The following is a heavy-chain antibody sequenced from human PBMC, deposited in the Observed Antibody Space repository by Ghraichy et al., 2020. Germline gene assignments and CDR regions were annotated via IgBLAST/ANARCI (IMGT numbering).Heavy chain of an antibody. CDR1: GGSISSYY. V-gene: IGHV4-59*01. CDR2: IYYSGST. CDR3: ARAPGKRRGYWYFDP. J-gene: IGHJ2*01. D-gene: IGHD1-26*01. Sequence: SESLSLTCTVSGGSISSYYWSWIRQLPGKGLEWIWYIYYSGSTNYNPSLKSRVTISVDTSKNQFSLKLSSVTAADTAVYYCARAPGKRRGYWYFDPWGRGTLVTVSS.